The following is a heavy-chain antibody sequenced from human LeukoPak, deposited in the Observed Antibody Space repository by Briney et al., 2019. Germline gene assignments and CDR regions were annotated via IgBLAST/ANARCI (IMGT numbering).Heavy chain of an antibody. Sequence: GGSLRLSCAASGFTFSSDWMSWVRQAPGKGLEWVANINQDGSEKYYVDSVKGQFTISRDNAKNSLFLQMNSLRAEDTAVYYCARAEKWGQGTLVTVSS. J-gene: IGHJ4*02. CDR1: GFTFSSDW. V-gene: IGHV3-7*01. CDR3: ARAEK. CDR2: INQDGSEK.